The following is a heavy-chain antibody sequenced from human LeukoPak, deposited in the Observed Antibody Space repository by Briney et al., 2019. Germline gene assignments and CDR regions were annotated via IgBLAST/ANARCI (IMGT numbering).Heavy chain of an antibody. J-gene: IGHJ4*02. V-gene: IGHV3-23*01. CDR2: ISGSGGST. CDR1: GFTFSSYA. D-gene: IGHD3-10*01. Sequence: GGSLRLSCAASGFTFSSYAMSWVRQAPGKGLECVSAISGSGGSTYYADSVKGRFTISRDNSKNTLYLQMNSLRAEDTAVYYCAKDLYHYYGSGSYYIPRGFDYWGQGTLVTVSS. CDR3: AKDLYHYYGSGSYYIPRGFDY.